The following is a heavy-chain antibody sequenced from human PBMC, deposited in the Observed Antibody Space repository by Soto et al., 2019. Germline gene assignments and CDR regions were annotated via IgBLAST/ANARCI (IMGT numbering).Heavy chain of an antibody. V-gene: IGHV1-8*02. Sequence: ASVKVSCKASGGTFSSYAISWVRQATGQGLEWMGWMNPNSGNTGYAQKFQGRVTMTRNTSISTAYMELSSLRSEDTAVYYCARVGYSYGYAYYYYYGMDVWGQGTTVTVSS. J-gene: IGHJ6*02. CDR1: GGTFSSYA. CDR2: MNPNSGNT. D-gene: IGHD5-18*01. CDR3: ARVGYSYGYAYYYYYGMDV.